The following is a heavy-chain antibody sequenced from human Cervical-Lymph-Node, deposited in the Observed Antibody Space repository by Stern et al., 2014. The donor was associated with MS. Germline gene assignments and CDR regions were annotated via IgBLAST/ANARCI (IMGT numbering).Heavy chain of an antibody. D-gene: IGHD6-6*01. CDR2: IIPILGIA. J-gene: IGHJ6*02. Sequence: QVQLVQSGAEVKKPGSSVKVSCKASGGTFSSYTISWVRQAPGQGLEWMGRIIPILGIANYAQKFQGRVTITADKSTSTAYMELSSLRSEDTAVYYCARDGGAARSYYYGMDVWGQGTTVTVSS. CDR1: GGTFSSYT. CDR3: ARDGGAARSYYYGMDV. V-gene: IGHV1-69*08.